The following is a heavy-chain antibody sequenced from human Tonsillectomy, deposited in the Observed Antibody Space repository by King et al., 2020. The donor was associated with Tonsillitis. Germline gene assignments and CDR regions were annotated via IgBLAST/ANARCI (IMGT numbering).Heavy chain of an antibody. CDR2: IYYSGST. D-gene: IGHD3-16*01. V-gene: IGHV4-30-4*08. Sequence: VQLQSSCPLLVLPSPPLSLTCTVSVASISRGYSYCSWLRQSPVKGLEWIGYIYYSGSTYYNSSLKSRVTLSINTSQTQFSLTLRSVTVADTAGYYGARAEGEGMEGGQKGGDAWGQGSPGT. CDR1: VASISRGYSY. J-gene: IGHJ4*02. CDR3: ARAEGEGMEGGQKGGDA.